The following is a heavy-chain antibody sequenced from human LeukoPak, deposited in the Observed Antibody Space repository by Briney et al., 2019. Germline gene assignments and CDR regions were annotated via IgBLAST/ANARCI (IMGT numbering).Heavy chain of an antibody. Sequence: GRSLRLSCAASGFTFRSYGMQWVRQAPGKGLEWVAIISYDGSVKYYGDSVRGRFSISRDNSKNTVYLQMNSLRADDTAVYYCARDRDFGVVTPWCDYWGQGTLVTVSS. D-gene: IGHD3-3*01. CDR1: GFTFRSYG. CDR2: ISYDGSVK. CDR3: ARDRDFGVVTPWCDY. J-gene: IGHJ4*02. V-gene: IGHV3-30*03.